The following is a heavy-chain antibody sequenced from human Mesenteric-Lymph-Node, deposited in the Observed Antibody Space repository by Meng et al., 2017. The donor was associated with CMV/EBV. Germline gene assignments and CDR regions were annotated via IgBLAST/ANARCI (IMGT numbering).Heavy chain of an antibody. J-gene: IGHJ6*02. V-gene: IGHV4-59*12. Sequence: SETLSLTCTVSGASISTYYWTWIRQPPGKGLEWIGYFYYTGYTNYNPSLKSRATISADTSKNQFSLKLSSVTAADTAVYYCARDSFMVTVFDYYGMDVWGQGTTVTAS. CDR2: FYYTGYT. CDR3: ARDSFMVTVFDYYGMDV. D-gene: IGHD5-18*01. CDR1: GASISTYY.